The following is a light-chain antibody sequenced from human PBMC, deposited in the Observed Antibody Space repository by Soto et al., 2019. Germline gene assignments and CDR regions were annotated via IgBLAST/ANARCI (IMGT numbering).Light chain of an antibody. J-gene: IGKJ5*01. CDR1: QSVRNN. Sequence: EILITQSPATLSVSPGERVTLSCRASQSVRNNLAWYQQKPGQAPRLIILGASTRANGIPARFSGSGSGTEFTLTISSLQSEDFAFYYCQQYKKWHPITFGQGTRLEIK. CDR2: GAS. V-gene: IGKV3D-15*01. CDR3: QQYKKWHPIT.